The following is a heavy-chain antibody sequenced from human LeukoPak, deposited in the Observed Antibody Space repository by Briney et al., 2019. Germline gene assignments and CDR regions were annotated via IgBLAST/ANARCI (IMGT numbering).Heavy chain of an antibody. J-gene: IGHJ6*02. Sequence: GASLKVSCKASGYTFTSYYIHWVRQAPGQGLEWMGGIIPIFGTANYAQKFQGRVTITADESTSTAYMELSSLRSEDTAVYYCARVVLVQSNYYYYGMDVWGQGTTVTVSS. D-gene: IGHD6-6*01. CDR2: IIPIFGTA. V-gene: IGHV1-69*13. CDR1: GYTFTSYY. CDR3: ARVVLVQSNYYYYGMDV.